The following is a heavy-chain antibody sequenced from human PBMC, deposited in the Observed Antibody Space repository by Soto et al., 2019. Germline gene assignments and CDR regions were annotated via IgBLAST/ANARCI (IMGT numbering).Heavy chain of an antibody. CDR2: INHSGST. V-gene: IGHV4-34*01. Sequence: QVQLQQWGAGLLKPSETLSLTCAVYGGSFSGYYWSWIRQPPGKGLEWIGEINHSGSTNYNPSLKSRVTISVDTSKNQFSLKLSSVTAADTAVYYCARGRAFNWNYGYYYYGMDVWGQGTTVTVSS. D-gene: IGHD1-7*01. J-gene: IGHJ6*02. CDR3: ARGRAFNWNYGYYYYGMDV. CDR1: GGSFSGYY.